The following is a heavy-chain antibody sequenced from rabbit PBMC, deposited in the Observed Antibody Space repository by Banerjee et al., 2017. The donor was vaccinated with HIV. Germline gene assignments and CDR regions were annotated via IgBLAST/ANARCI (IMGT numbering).Heavy chain of an antibody. CDR3: VRERYAGYAGYGYANL. D-gene: IGHD6-1*01. Sequence: QSLEESGGDLVKPGASLTLTCTASGFSSSSSYYMCWVRQAPGKGLEWIACIYDGDGSTYYASWVNGRFSISKASSTTVTLHMTSLTAADTATYFCVRERYAGYAGYGYANLWGPGTLVTVS. CDR1: GFSSSSSYY. J-gene: IGHJ4*01. V-gene: IGHV1S40*01. CDR2: IYDGDGST.